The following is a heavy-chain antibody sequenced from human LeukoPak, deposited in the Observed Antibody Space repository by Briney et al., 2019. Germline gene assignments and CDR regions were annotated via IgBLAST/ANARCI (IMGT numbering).Heavy chain of an antibody. J-gene: IGHJ4*02. CDR1: GGSISSYY. V-gene: IGHV4-59*08. CDR3: ARLGYYDILTGYYRDY. Sequence: PSETLPLTCTVSGGSISSYYWSWIRQPPGKGLEWIGYIYYSGSTNYNPSLKSRVTISVDTSKNQFSLKLSSVTAADTAVYYCARLGYYDILTGYYRDYWGQGTLVTVSS. CDR2: IYYSGST. D-gene: IGHD3-9*01.